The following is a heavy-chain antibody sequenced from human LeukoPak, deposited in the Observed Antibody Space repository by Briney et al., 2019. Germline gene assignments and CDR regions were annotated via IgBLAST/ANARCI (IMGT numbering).Heavy chain of an antibody. V-gene: IGHV4-39*07. D-gene: IGHD1-1*01. CDR1: GGSISSSSYY. J-gene: IGHJ5*02. CDR3: ARARPYRVSWNRRNWFDP. Sequence: SETLSLTCTVSGGSISSSSYYWGWIRQPPGKGLEWIGEINHSGSTNYNPSLKSRVTISVDTSKNQFSLKLSSVTAADTAVYYCARARPYRVSWNRRNWFDPWGQGTLVTVSS. CDR2: INHSGST.